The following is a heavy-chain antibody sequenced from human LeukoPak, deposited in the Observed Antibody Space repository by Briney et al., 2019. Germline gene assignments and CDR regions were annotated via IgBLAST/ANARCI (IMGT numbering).Heavy chain of an antibody. D-gene: IGHD4-17*01. J-gene: IGHJ6*04. CDR2: IIPIFGTA. CDR1: GGTFSSYA. V-gene: IGHV1-69*13. Sequence: ASVKVSRKASGGTFSSYAINWVRQAPGQGLEWMGGIIPIFGTATYAQTYQGRVTITADESTSTAYMELSSLKSEDTAVYYCAGDRRLDGDPGYMDVWGKGTTVSISS. CDR3: AGDRRLDGDPGYMDV.